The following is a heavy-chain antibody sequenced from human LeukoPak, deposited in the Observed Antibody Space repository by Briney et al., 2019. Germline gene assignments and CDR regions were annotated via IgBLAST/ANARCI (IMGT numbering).Heavy chain of an antibody. CDR2: ISGSGVTT. D-gene: IGHD3-3*01. Sequence: PGGSLRLSCAVSGFTFTSYAMSWVRQAPGKGLEWVSAISGSGVTTYYADSVKGRFTISRDISNKTLYLQMNSLRAEDTAVYYCAKRLPYYDFWSGSQGPPDYWGQGTLVTVSS. CDR1: GFTFTSYA. J-gene: IGHJ4*02. CDR3: AKRLPYYDFWSGSQGPPDY. V-gene: IGHV3-23*01.